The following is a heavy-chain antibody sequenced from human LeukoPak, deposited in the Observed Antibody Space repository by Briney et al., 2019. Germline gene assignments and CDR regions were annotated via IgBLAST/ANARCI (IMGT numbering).Heavy chain of an antibody. CDR1: GFTFSSYE. J-gene: IGHJ4*02. CDR3: ARVPLYSSGWYAGIDY. V-gene: IGHV3-48*03. D-gene: IGHD6-19*01. CDR2: ISSSGSTI. Sequence: GGSLRLSCAASGFTFSSYEMNWVRQAPGKGLEWVSYISSSGSTIYYADSVKGRFTISRDNAKNSLYLQMNSLRAEDTAVYYCARVPLYSSGWYAGIDYWGQGTLVTVSS.